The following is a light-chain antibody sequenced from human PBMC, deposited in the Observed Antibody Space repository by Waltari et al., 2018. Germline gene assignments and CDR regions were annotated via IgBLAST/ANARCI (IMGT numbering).Light chain of an antibody. CDR1: QSIRSY. CDR2: GAS. Sequence: DIQMTQSPSSLSASVGDRVTITCRASQSIRSYLNWYQQKPGKAPKLLIYGASSLLSGVPSRFSGSGSGTDCTLTISSLQPEDFATYFCQQSYSTPFTFGPGTKVEFK. V-gene: IGKV1-39*01. CDR3: QQSYSTPFT. J-gene: IGKJ3*01.